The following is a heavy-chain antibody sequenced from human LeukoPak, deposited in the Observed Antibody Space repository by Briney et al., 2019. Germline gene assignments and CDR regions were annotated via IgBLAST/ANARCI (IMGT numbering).Heavy chain of an antibody. CDR2: ISYDGNNK. D-gene: IGHD6-19*01. CDR3: GGGWYFFDY. CDR1: GFSFSTYG. J-gene: IGHJ4*02. V-gene: IGHV3-30*03. Sequence: GGSLRLSCAASGFSFSTYGMHWVRQAPGKGLEWVAVISYDGNNKYYADSVKGRFSISRDNSKSTLYLQMNSLRAEDTAVYYCGGGWYFFDYWGQGTLVTVSS.